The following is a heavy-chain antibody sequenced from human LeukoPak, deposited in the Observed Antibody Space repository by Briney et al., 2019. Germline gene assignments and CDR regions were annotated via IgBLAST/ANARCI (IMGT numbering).Heavy chain of an antibody. J-gene: IGHJ4*02. V-gene: IGHV3-30*02. CDR1: GFTFSDYG. D-gene: IGHD3-22*01. CDR3: AKDSYDSSGYPSY. Sequence: GGSLRLSRAASGFTFSDYGMHWVRQAPGKGLEWVTFIHYDGSNKYYADSVKGRFTISRDNSKNTLSLQMNSLRAEDSALYYCAKDSYDSSGYPSYWGQGTLVTVSS. CDR2: IHYDGSNK.